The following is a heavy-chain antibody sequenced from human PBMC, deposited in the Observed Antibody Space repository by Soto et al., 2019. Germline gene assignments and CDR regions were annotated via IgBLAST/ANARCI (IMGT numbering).Heavy chain of an antibody. V-gene: IGHV3-66*01. J-gene: IGHJ4*02. CDR3: ARDPSRYFDY. Sequence: GGSLRLSCAASGFTVRSNYMSWVRQAPGKGLELVSVIYSGGSTYYADSVKGRFTISRDKSKNKLDLQMNSLGAEDTAVYYCARDPSRYFDYWGQGTLVTVSS. CDR2: IYSGGST. CDR1: GFTVRSNY.